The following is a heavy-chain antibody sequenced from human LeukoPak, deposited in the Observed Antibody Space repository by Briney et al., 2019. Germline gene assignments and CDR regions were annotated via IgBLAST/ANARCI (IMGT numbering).Heavy chain of an antibody. CDR3: ARVSGYGASHIDY. CDR2: MNPNSGDA. D-gene: IGHD3-22*01. Sequence: ASVKVSFKASGYTFSGYYMHWVRQAPGQGLEWMGWMNPNSGDAYYGQKFEGRVTMTRDRSSSTAYMELRRLRFDDTAVYFCARVSGYGASHIDYWGQGTLVTVSS. V-gene: IGHV1-2*02. CDR1: GYTFSGYY. J-gene: IGHJ4*02.